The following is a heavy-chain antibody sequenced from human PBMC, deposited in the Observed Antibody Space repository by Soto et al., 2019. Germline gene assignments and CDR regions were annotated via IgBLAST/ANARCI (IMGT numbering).Heavy chain of an antibody. CDR3: ARDRRSTIFGVVAMDV. V-gene: IGHV3-33*01. CDR2: IWYDGSNK. D-gene: IGHD3-3*01. Sequence: QVQLVESGGGVVQPGWSLRLSCGASGCTFSSYGMHWVRQAPGKGLEWVAVIWYDGSNKYYADSVKGRFTISRDNSKNTLYLQMNSLRAEDTAVYYCARDRRSTIFGVVAMDVWGQGTTVTVSS. J-gene: IGHJ6*02. CDR1: GCTFSSYG.